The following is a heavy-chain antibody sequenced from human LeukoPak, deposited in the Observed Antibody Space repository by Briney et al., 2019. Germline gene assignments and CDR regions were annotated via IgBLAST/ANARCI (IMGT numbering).Heavy chain of an antibody. CDR3: ARGPIVVVPAAISSFDP. CDR1: GGSFSGYY. J-gene: IGHJ5*02. CDR2: INHSGST. Sequence: SETLSLTCAVYGGSFSGYYWSWTRQPPGKGLEWIGEINHSGSTNYNPSLKSRVTTSVDTSKNQFSLKLSSVTAADTAVYYCARGPIVVVPAAISSFDPWGQGTLVTVSS. D-gene: IGHD2-2*01. V-gene: IGHV4-34*01.